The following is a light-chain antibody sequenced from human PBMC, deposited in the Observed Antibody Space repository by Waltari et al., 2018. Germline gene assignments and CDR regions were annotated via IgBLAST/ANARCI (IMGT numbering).Light chain of an antibody. CDR1: KLGAQN. J-gene: IGLJ1*01. Sequence: YVLIQPPSVSVAPGKKARPTYPGRKLGAQNVRGYQQKAGQAPVLVIYDDGDRPSGIPDRFSGSNSGNAATLTISSVAAGDEADYYCQVWDSSGDFYVFGTGTKVTVL. CDR2: DDG. V-gene: IGLV3-21*04. CDR3: QVWDSSGDFYV.